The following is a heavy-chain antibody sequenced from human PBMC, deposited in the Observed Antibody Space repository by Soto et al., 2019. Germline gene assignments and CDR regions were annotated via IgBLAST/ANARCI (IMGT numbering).Heavy chain of an antibody. J-gene: IGHJ4*02. D-gene: IGHD5-18*01. CDR1: GGAISDGGDY. CDR2: IYYTGNT. Sequence: QVQLRESGPGLVKPSQTLSLTCSVSGGAISDGGDYWSWIRQHPEKGLEWIGYIYYTGNTQHNPSLEGRITISVYPFKNQFALKLTSGSAADTAVHYSAGDNTYGFDSWGQGTLVTVSS. CDR3: AGDNTYGFDS. V-gene: IGHV4-31*03.